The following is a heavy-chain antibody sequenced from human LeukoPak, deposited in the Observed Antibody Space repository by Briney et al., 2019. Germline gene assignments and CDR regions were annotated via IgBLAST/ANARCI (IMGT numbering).Heavy chain of an antibody. Sequence: SQTLSLTCAISGDSVSSNSAAWDWIRQSPSRGLQWLGRTYYRSKWYNDYAVSVKSRISINPDTSKTQFSLRLNSVTPEDTAVYYCARGRTASRAFDIWGQGTMVTVSS. V-gene: IGHV6-1*01. CDR2: TYYRSKWYN. D-gene: IGHD1-1*01. CDR3: ARGRTASRAFDI. CDR1: GDSVSSNSAA. J-gene: IGHJ3*02.